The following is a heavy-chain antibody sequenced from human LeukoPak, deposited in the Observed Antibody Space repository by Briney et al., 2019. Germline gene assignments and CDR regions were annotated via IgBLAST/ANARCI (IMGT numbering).Heavy chain of an antibody. D-gene: IGHD5/OR15-5a*01. J-gene: IGHJ4*02. Sequence: PGGSLRPSCAASGFTFSSYGMHWVRQAPGKGLEWVAVISYDGSNKYYADSVKGRFTISRDNSKNTLYLQMNSLRAEDTAVYFCANLYETFDYWGQGTLVTVSS. CDR3: ANLYETFDY. CDR2: ISYDGSNK. V-gene: IGHV3-30*18. CDR1: GFTFSSYG.